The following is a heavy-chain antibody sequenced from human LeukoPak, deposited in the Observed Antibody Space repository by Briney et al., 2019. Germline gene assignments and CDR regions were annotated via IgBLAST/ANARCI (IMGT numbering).Heavy chain of an antibody. V-gene: IGHV1-46*01. CDR1: GYTFTSYY. Sequence: GASVKVSCKASGYTFTSYYMHWVRQAPGQGFEWMGIINPSGSSSTSYAQKFQGRVTMTRDTSTSTVYMELSSLRSEDTAVYYCAREVSGGVAIASKERMSRGERGVFDPWGQGTLVTVSS. D-gene: IGHD3-3*01. CDR2: INPSGSSST. J-gene: IGHJ5*02. CDR3: AREVSGGVAIASKERMSRGERGVFDP.